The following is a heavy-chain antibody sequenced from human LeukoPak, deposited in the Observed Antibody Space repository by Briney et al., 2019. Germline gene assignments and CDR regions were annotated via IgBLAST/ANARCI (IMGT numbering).Heavy chain of an antibody. J-gene: IGHJ3*02. D-gene: IGHD1-26*01. Sequence: SETLSLICGVSGRSISRYYWSWLPHPAGKARVGIGRIYTSGSTDYNPTLKSRVTMSVDTSKNQFSLKLSSVTAADTAVYYCARDGNRVGATRDAFDIWGQGTMVTVSS. CDR2: IYTSGST. V-gene: IGHV4-4*07. CDR3: ARDGNRVGATRDAFDI. CDR1: GRSISRYY.